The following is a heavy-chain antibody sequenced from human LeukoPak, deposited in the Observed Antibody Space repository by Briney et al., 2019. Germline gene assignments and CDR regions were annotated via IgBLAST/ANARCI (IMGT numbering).Heavy chain of an antibody. Sequence: SVKVSCRASGGTSSSYAISWVRQAPGQGLEWMGRIIPILGIANYAQKFQGRVTITADKSTSTAYMELSSLRSEDTAVYYCARVIAVYGSGWDYYFDYWGQGTLVTVSS. D-gene: IGHD6-19*01. CDR3: ARVIAVYGSGWDYYFDY. J-gene: IGHJ4*02. V-gene: IGHV1-69*04. CDR2: IIPILGIA. CDR1: GGTSSSYA.